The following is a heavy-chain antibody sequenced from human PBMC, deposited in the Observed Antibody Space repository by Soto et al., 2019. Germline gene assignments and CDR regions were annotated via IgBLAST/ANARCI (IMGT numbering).Heavy chain of an antibody. V-gene: IGHV1-8*01. CDR3: ARWGYSSSPDAFDI. CDR2: MNPNSGNT. CDR1: GYTFTSYD. D-gene: IGHD6-13*01. J-gene: IGHJ3*02. Sequence: ASVKVSCKASGYTFTSYDINWVRQATGQGLEWMGWMNPNSGNTGYAQKFQGRVTMTRNTSISTAYMELGSLRSEDTAVYYCARWGYSSSPDAFDIWRQGTMVTVSS.